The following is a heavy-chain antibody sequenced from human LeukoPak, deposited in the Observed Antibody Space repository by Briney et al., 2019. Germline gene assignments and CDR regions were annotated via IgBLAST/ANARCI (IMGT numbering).Heavy chain of an antibody. CDR3: ARDAPMDHDFWTDSEYYFGLDV. Sequence: GASVKVSCKASGYTFTSYGFSWVRQAPGQGLEWVGWISGYSDDTNYAQKVQGRLTLTTDTSTDTAYMELRSLRSDDTAVYYCARDAPMDHDFWTDSEYYFGLDVWGQGTTVTVSS. J-gene: IGHJ6*02. D-gene: IGHD3-3*01. CDR2: ISGYSDDT. CDR1: GYTFTSYG. V-gene: IGHV1-18*01.